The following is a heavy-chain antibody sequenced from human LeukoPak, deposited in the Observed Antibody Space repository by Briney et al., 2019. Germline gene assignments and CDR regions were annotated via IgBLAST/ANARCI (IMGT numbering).Heavy chain of an antibody. V-gene: IGHV4-59*01. Sequence: PSETLSLTCTVSGGSISSYYWSWIRQPPRKGLEWIGYIYYSGSTNYNPSLKSRVTISVDTSKNQFSLKLSSVTAADTAVYYCARASPYSGSYYVYWGQGTLVTVSS. CDR3: ARASPYSGSYYVY. D-gene: IGHD1-26*01. CDR2: IYYSGST. CDR1: GGSISSYY. J-gene: IGHJ4*02.